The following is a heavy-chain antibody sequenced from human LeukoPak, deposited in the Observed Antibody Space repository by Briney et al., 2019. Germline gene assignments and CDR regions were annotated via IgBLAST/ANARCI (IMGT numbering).Heavy chain of an antibody. V-gene: IGHV3-21*01. J-gene: IGHJ4*02. Sequence: GGSLRLSCAASGFTFSSYSMNWVRQAPGKGLEWVSSISSSSSYIYYADSVKGRFTISSDNAKNSLYLQMNSLRVEDTAVYYCARKDFWSGYFDYWGQGTLVTVSS. D-gene: IGHD3-3*01. CDR1: GFTFSSYS. CDR2: ISSSSSYI. CDR3: ARKDFWSGYFDY.